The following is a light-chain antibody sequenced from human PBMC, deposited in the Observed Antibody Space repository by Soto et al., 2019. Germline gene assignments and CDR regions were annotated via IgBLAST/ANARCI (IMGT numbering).Light chain of an antibody. CDR2: GAS. J-gene: IGKJ4*01. V-gene: IGKV3-20*01. Sequence: EIVLTQSPGTLSLSSGERATLSCRASQSVRSNYLAWYQQKPGQAPRLLIYGASSRATGIPDRFGGSGSGIDFTLTIRRLEPEDFAVYYCQQYASSPLTFGGGTKVEIK. CDR1: QSVRSNY. CDR3: QQYASSPLT.